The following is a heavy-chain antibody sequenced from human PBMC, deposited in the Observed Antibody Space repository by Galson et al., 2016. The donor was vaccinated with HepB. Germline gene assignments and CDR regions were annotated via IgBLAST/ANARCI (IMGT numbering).Heavy chain of an antibody. CDR1: GFSLNTDGVG. CDR2: IYWDDDK. CDR3: APDNYYGSGNPFDF. Sequence: PALVKPTQILTLTCTFSGFSLNTDGVGVAWIRQPPGKALEWPAPIYWDDDKRYSPSLKSTLTNTKDTSKNQVVLTMTNVAPWDTATYYCAPDNYYGSGNPFDFWGQGTLVTVSS. V-gene: IGHV2-5*02. D-gene: IGHD3-10*01. J-gene: IGHJ4*02.